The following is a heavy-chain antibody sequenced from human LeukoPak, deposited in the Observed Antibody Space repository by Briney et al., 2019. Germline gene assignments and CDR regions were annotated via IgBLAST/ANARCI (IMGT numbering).Heavy chain of an antibody. CDR3: ARDRLHYDSLTGYPAD. J-gene: IGHJ4*02. CDR2: IYSGGST. Sequence: PGGSLRLSCVASGFTFDDYGMSWVRQAPGKGPEWVSVIYSGGSTHYADSVKGRFTISRDNSKNTLYLQMNSLRAEDTAVYYCARDRLHYDSLTGYPADWGQGTLVTVSS. CDR1: GFTFDDYG. V-gene: IGHV3-66*01. D-gene: IGHD3-9*01.